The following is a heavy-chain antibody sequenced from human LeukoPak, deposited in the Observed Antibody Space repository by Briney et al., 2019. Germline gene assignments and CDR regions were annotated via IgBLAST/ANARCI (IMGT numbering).Heavy chain of an antibody. CDR1: GGSISSYY. Sequence: SETLSLTCTVSGGSISSYYWTWIRQPPGKGLEWIGYIYYTGGSNYNPSLKSRVTISVDTSKNQFSRRLSSVTAADTAVYYCASTNSYSRIFEYWGKGTLVTVS. CDR3: ASTNSYSRIFEY. V-gene: IGHV4-59*01. D-gene: IGHD3-22*01. J-gene: IGHJ4*02. CDR2: IYYTGGS.